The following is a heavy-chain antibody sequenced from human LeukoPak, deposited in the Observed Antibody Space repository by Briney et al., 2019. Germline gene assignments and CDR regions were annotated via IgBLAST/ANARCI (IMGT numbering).Heavy chain of an antibody. J-gene: IGHJ4*02. CDR2: ISYDGSNK. D-gene: IGHD4-17*01. CDR1: GFTFSSYG. CDR3: AKLMTTVTTDFDY. V-gene: IGHV3-30*18. Sequence: GGSLRLSCAASGFTFSSYGMPWVRQAPGKGLEWVAVISYDGSNKYYADSVKGRFTISRDNSKNTLYLQMNSLRAEDTAVYYCAKLMTTVTTDFDYRGQGTLVTVSS.